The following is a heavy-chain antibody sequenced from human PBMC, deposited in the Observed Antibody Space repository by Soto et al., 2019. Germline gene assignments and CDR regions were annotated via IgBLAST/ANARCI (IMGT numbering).Heavy chain of an antibody. V-gene: IGHV1-69*01. CDR1: GGTFSSYA. CDR2: IIPIFGTA. CDR3: ARALTYCGGDCYSGMDY. J-gene: IGHJ4*02. D-gene: IGHD2-21*02. Sequence: QVQLVQSGAEVKKPGSSVKVSCKASGGTFSSYAISWVRQAPGQGLEWKGGIIPIFGTANYAQKFQGRVTITADESTSTAYMGLSSLRAEDTAVYYCARALTYCGGDCYSGMDYGGQGTLVTVSS.